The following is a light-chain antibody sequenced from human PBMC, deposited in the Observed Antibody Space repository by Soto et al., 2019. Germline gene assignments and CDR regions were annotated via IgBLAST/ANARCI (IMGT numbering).Light chain of an antibody. Sequence: DIQMTQSPSTLSAPVGDRVTITCRASQSISSWLAWYQQKPGKAPKLLIYDASSLESGLPSRFSRSGSGTDFSLTISSLQPDDFATYYCEQYNSVAFTFGQGTKLDIK. CDR2: DAS. J-gene: IGKJ2*01. CDR1: QSISSW. V-gene: IGKV1-5*01. CDR3: EQYNSVAFT.